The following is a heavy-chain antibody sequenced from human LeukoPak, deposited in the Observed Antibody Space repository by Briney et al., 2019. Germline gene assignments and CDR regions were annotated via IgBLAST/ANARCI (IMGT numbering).Heavy chain of an antibody. Sequence: GGSLRLSCAASGFTFSSYGMRWVRQAPGKGLEWVAVIWYDGSNKYYADSVKGRFTISRDNSKNTLYLQMNSLRAEDTAVYYXASGADYGDYVSLFDYWGQGTLVTVSS. CDR1: GFTFSSYG. CDR3: ASGADYGDYVSLFDY. V-gene: IGHV3-33*01. CDR2: IWYDGSNK. J-gene: IGHJ4*02. D-gene: IGHD4-17*01.